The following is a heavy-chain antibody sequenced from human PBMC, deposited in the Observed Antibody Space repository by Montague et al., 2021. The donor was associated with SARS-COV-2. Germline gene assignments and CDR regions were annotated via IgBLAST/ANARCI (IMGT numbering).Heavy chain of an antibody. Sequence: SETLSLTCTVSGGSISSYYWSWIRQPPGKGLEWMGYIYYSGSTNCNPSLKSRVTISVDTSKNQFSLKLSSVTAADTAVYYCAREGILWFGDLAPYYYGMDVWGQGTTVTVSS. CDR1: GGSISSYY. J-gene: IGHJ6*02. CDR2: IYYSGST. D-gene: IGHD3-10*01. V-gene: IGHV4-59*01. CDR3: AREGILWFGDLAPYYYGMDV.